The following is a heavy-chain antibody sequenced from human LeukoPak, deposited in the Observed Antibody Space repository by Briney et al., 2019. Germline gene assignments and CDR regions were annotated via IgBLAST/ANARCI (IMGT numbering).Heavy chain of an antibody. CDR1: GFTFRSYW. CDR2: IKEDGRET. D-gene: IGHD1-1*01. Sequence: GGSLRLSCATSGFTFRSYWMSWVRQTPEKGLEWVANIKEDGRETFYVDSVKGRFTISRDNAKNSLYLQMNSLRVEDTAVYYCARRNWNRIFYFDNWGQGTLVTVSS. CDR3: ARRNWNRIFYFDN. J-gene: IGHJ4*02. V-gene: IGHV3-7*05.